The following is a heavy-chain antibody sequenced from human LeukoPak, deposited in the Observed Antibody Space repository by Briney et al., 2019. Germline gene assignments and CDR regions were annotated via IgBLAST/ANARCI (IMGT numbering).Heavy chain of an antibody. J-gene: IGHJ4*02. D-gene: IGHD3-22*01. CDR3: AKALSATYYYDSSDYYLDY. V-gene: IGHV3-23*01. CDR1: GFTFSSYA. Sequence: GGSLRLSCAASGFTFSSYAMSWVRQAPGNGREWVSAISGSDPRTYYTESVTGLFTISKDNSKHTLYLQMNSLKAEDTAVYYCAKALSATYYYDSSDYYLDYWGQRTLVSVSS. CDR2: ISGSDPRT.